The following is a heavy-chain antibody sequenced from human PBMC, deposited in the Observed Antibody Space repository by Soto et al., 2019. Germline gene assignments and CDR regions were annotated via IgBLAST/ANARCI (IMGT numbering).Heavy chain of an antibody. D-gene: IGHD3-22*01. V-gene: IGHV4-34*01. CDR3: ARGPITTNPRFDP. Sequence: PSETLSLTCAVYGGSFSCYYWIWIRQPPGKGLEWIGEINHSGSTNYNPSLKSRVTISVDTSKNQLSLKLSSVTAADTAVYYCARGPITTNPRFDPWGQGTLVTVSS. J-gene: IGHJ5*02. CDR2: INHSGST. CDR1: GGSFSCYY.